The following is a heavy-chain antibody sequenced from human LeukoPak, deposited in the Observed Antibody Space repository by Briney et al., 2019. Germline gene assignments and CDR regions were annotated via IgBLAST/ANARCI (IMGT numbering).Heavy chain of an antibody. V-gene: IGHV4-39*01. CDR1: GGSISSSSYY. D-gene: IGHD3-10*01. Sequence: SETLSLTCTVSGGSISSSSYYWGWIRQPPGKGLEWIGNIYYSGSTYYNPSFKSRVTISVDTSKNQFSLKLSSVTAADTAVYYCARRVVTMVRGVYLNWFDPWGQGTLVTVSS. J-gene: IGHJ5*02. CDR3: ARRVVTMVRGVYLNWFDP. CDR2: IYYSGST.